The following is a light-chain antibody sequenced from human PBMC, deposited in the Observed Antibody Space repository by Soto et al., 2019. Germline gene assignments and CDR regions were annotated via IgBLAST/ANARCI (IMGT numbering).Light chain of an antibody. CDR2: GNS. V-gene: IGLV1-40*01. Sequence: QSVLTQPPSVSGAPGQRVTISCTGSSPNIRAGYDVHWYQQLPGTAPKLLIYGNSNRPSGVPDRFSGSKSGTSASLAITGLQAEDEADYYCQSYDSSLSGSYVFGTGTKVTVL. CDR1: SPNIRAGYD. CDR3: QSYDSSLSGSYV. J-gene: IGLJ1*01.